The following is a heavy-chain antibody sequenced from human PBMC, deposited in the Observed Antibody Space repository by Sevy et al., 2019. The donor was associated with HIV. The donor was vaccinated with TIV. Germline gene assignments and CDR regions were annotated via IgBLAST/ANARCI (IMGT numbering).Heavy chain of an antibody. Sequence: GGSLRLSCTASGFIFSNYWMSWVRQAPGKGLEWVANIKQDGSEKYYVDSVKGRFTISRDNTTNSRYLQMNSLRAEDTAVYYCARAGGDTVVVSTAIGILIMDVWGQGTTVTVSS. CDR3: ARAGGDTVVVSTAIGILIMDV. CDR2: IKQDGSEK. V-gene: IGHV3-7*01. D-gene: IGHD2-2*02. CDR1: GFIFSNYW. J-gene: IGHJ6*02.